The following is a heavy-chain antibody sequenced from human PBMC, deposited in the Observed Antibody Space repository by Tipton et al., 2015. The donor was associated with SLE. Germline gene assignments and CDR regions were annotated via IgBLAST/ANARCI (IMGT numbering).Heavy chain of an antibody. CDR1: GFTFSSYA. D-gene: IGHD4-11*01. CDR3: ARDRSNSDWFDP. J-gene: IGHJ5*02. Sequence: LRLSCAASGFTFSSYAMHWVRQAPGKGLEWIGEINHSGSTNYNPSLKSRVTISVDTSKNQFSLKLSSVTAADTAVYYCARDRSNSDWFDPWGQGTLVTVSS. V-gene: IGHV4-34*01. CDR2: INHSGST.